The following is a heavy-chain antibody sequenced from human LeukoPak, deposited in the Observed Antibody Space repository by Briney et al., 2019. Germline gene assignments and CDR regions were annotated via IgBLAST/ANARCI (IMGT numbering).Heavy chain of an antibody. V-gene: IGHV3-30-3*01. Sequence: PGGSLRLSCAASGFTFSSYAMHWVRQAPGKGLEWVAVISYDGSNKYYADSVKGRFTISRDNSKNTLYLQMNSLRAEDAAVYYCAREVTVCYFDYWGQGTLVTVSS. CDR3: AREVTVCYFDY. CDR2: ISYDGSNK. CDR1: GFTFSSYA. J-gene: IGHJ4*02. D-gene: IGHD4-17*01.